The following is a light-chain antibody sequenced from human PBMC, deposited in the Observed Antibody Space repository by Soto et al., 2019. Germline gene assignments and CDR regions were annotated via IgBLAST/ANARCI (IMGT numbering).Light chain of an antibody. CDR2: DAS. V-gene: IGKV1-5*01. Sequence: DILTTQSPSPLSASVGDRVTITCRASQSISSWLAWYQQKPGKAPKLLIYDASSLESGVPSRFSGSGSGTEFTLTISSLQPDDFATYYCQQYNSYPWTFGQGTKVDIK. CDR1: QSISSW. CDR3: QQYNSYPWT. J-gene: IGKJ1*01.